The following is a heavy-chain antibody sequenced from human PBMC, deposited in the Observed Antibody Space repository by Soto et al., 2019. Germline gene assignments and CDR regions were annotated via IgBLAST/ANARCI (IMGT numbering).Heavy chain of an antibody. CDR1: GFTFSSYG. V-gene: IGHV3-30*03. CDR3: ARRFGVY. D-gene: IGHD3-16*01. CDR2: ISYDGSNK. Sequence: QVQLVESGGGVVQPGRSLRLSCAASGFTFSSYGMHWVRQAPGKGLEWVAVISYDGSNKYYADSVKGRFTISRDNSKNTLYLQRNSLRAEDTAVSYWARRFGVYWGQGTLVTVSS. J-gene: IGHJ4*02.